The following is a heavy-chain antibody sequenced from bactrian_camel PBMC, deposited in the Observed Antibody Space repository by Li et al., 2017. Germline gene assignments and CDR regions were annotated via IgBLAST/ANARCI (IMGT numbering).Heavy chain of an antibody. CDR1: AYSRSVQL. J-gene: IGHJ4*01. CDR2: MYTGTGAT. Sequence: HVQLVESGGGSAQAGGSLRLSCAASAYSRSVQLMAWFRQAPGKQREGVAVMYTGTGATYYADSVKGRFIISQDDARETVWLQMNSLKPDDTAMYYCVAGFVYGDVWFREDDYNHWGQGTQVTVS. D-gene: IGHD6*01. V-gene: IGHV3S54*01. CDR3: VAGFVYGDVWFREDDYNH.